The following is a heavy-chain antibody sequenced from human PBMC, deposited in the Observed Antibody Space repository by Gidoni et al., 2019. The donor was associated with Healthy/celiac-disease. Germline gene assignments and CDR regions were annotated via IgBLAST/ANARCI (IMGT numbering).Heavy chain of an antibody. J-gene: IGHJ4*02. Sequence: QLQLQESGPGLVKPSETLSLTCTVSGGSISSSSYYWGWIRQPPGKGLEWIGSIYYSGSTYYNPSLKSRVTISVDTSKNQFSLKLSSVTAADTAVYYCARNLGGHSSSWYDPEYYFDYWGQGTLVTVSS. CDR3: ARNLGGHSSSWYDPEYYFDY. CDR1: GGSISSSSYY. V-gene: IGHV4-39*01. CDR2: IYYSGST. D-gene: IGHD6-13*01.